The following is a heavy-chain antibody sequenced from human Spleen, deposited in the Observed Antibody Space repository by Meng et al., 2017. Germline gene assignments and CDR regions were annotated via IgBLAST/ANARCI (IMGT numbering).Heavy chain of an antibody. Sequence: VQLQQWRAGLLKPSEPLSLTCVVSGGSFSYYYWSWIRQPPGKGLEWIGEINHSGSTNYNPSLESRATISVDTSQNNLSLKLSSVTAADSAVYYCARGPTTMAHDFDYWGQGTLVTVSS. CDR2: INHSGST. CDR1: GGSFSYYY. CDR3: ARGPTTMAHDFDY. D-gene: IGHD4-11*01. J-gene: IGHJ4*02. V-gene: IGHV4-34*01.